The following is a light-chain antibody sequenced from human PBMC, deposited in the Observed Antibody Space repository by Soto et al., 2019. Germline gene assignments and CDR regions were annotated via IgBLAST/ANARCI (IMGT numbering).Light chain of an antibody. V-gene: IGLV3-21*02. J-gene: IGLJ1*01. CDR3: QVWDSGSDHYV. CDR2: DDF. CDR1: DIGSKS. Sequence: SYELAQPPSVSVAPGQTAKISCGGDDIGSKSVHWYRQRPGQAPVLVVFDDFDRPSAIPERFSGSNSGNTATLTISRVEAWDEADYYCQVWDSGSDHYVFGTGTKLTVL.